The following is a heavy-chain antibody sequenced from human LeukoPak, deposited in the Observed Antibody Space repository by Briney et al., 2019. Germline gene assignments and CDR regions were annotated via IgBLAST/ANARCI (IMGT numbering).Heavy chain of an antibody. D-gene: IGHD6-13*01. CDR1: GYSISSGYY. CDR2: IYHSGST. Sequence: PSGTLSLTCAVSGYSISSGYYWGWIRQPPGKGLEWIGSIYHSGSTYYNPSLKSRVTISVDTSKNQFSLKLSSVTAADTAVYYCVLAAAGTTSDYWGQGTLVTVSS. CDR3: VLAAAGTTSDY. V-gene: IGHV4-38-2*01. J-gene: IGHJ4*02.